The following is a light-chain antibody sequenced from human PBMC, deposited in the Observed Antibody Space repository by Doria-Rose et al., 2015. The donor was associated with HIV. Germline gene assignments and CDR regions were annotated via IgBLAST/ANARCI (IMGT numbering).Light chain of an antibody. CDR2: DGS. V-gene: IGKV3-20*01. Sequence: TQSPGTLSLSPGERATLSCRASQSFSSTYLAWYRQKPGQAPSLLIYDGSTRATGIPDRFSASGSGTDFTLTINRLEPEDFALYYCHQYGTSWTFGQGIKVEI. CDR1: QSFSSTY. J-gene: IGKJ1*01. CDR3: HQYGTSWT.